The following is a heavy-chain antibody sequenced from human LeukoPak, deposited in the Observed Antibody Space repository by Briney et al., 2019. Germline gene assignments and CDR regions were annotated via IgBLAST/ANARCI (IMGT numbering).Heavy chain of an antibody. D-gene: IGHD6-19*01. V-gene: IGHV4-39*02. CDR3: AREEGVAGTGAYYFDY. J-gene: IGHJ4*02. CDR1: GGSISSSSYY. CDR2: IYYSGSP. Sequence: SETLSLTCTVCGGSISSSSYYWGWIREPPGKGLEWIGSIYYSGSPYYNPSLKSRVTISVDTSKNQFSLKLSSVTAADTAVYYCAREEGVAGTGAYYFDYWGQGTLVTVSS.